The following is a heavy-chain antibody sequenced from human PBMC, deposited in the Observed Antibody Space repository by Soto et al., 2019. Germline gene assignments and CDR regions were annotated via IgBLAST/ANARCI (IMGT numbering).Heavy chain of an antibody. Sequence: QVQLVESGGGVVQPGRSLRLSCAASGFTFSSYVMHWVRQAPGKGLEWVAVIWYDGSNKYYADSVKGRFTISRDNSKNTLYLQMNSLRAEDTAVYYCARESTGSYISWFDPWGQGTLVTVSS. J-gene: IGHJ5*02. CDR3: ARESTGSYISWFDP. V-gene: IGHV3-33*01. CDR1: GFTFSSYV. CDR2: IWYDGSNK. D-gene: IGHD3-10*01.